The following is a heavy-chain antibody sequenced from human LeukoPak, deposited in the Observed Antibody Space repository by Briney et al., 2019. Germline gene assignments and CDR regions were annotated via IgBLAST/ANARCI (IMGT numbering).Heavy chain of an antibody. CDR2: ITPNSGGT. J-gene: IGHJ4*02. CDR1: GYTFTGYY. CDR3: ARDTRKIAVAGIDY. Sequence: ASVKVSCKASGYTFTGYYMYCVRQAPGQGLEWMGWITPNSGGTNYAQKFQGRVTMTRDTSLSTPYTGLSRLRSDDTAVYYCARDTRKIAVAGIDYWGQGTLVTVSS. D-gene: IGHD6-19*01. V-gene: IGHV1-2*02.